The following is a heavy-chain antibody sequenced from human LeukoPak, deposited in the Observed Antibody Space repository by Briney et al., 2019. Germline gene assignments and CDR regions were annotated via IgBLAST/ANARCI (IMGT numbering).Heavy chain of an antibody. CDR2: ISYDGSNK. D-gene: IGHD5-24*01. CDR3: ARDGGWLQFAAFDI. J-gene: IGHJ3*02. Sequence: AGRSLRLSCAASGFTFSSYAMRWVRQAPGKGREGVAVISYDGSNKYYADSVKGRFTISRDNSKNTLYLQMNSLRAEDTAVYYCARDGGWLQFAAFDIWGQGTMVTVSS. V-gene: IGHV3-30-3*01. CDR1: GFTFSSYA.